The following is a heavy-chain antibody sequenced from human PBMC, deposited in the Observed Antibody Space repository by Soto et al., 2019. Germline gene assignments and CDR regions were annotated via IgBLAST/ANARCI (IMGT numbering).Heavy chain of an antibody. CDR2: IYHSGST. V-gene: IGHV4-30-2*01. CDR1: GGSISSGGYS. J-gene: IGHJ6*02. D-gene: IGHD5-12*01. Sequence: QLQLQESGSGLVKPSQTLSLTCAVSGGSISSGGYSWSWIRQPPGKGLEWIGYIYHSGSTYYNPSRKSRFTRSVDSSKNQCSLKRSSVTAADTAVYYCARRRGFPYYSGMDVWGQGTTVTVSS. CDR3: ARRRGFPYYSGMDV.